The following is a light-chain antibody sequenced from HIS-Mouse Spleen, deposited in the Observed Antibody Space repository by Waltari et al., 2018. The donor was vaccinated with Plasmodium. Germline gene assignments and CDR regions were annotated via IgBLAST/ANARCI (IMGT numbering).Light chain of an antibody. CDR1: QSLLHSDGKTY. CDR2: EVS. J-gene: IGKJ4*01. V-gene: IGKV2D-29*02. CDR3: MQSIQLPLT. Sequence: DIVMTQTPLSLSVTPGQPASISCKSSQSLLHSDGKTYLYWYLQKPGQSPQLLIYEVSNRCSGVPDRFSGSGSGTDCTLKISRVEAEDVGVYYCMQSIQLPLTFGGGTKVEIK.